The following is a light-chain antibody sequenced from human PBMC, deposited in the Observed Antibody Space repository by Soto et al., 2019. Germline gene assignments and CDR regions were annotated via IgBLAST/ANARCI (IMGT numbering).Light chain of an antibody. V-gene: IGLV3-1*01. CDR2: QDT. J-gene: IGLJ2*01. Sequence: SYELTQPPSVSVSPGQTASITCSADKLGNKYVCWYQQKPVQSPVLVIYQDTKRPSGIPERFSGSNSGNTATLTISGTHTMDDADYYCQAWDSSTAVFGGGTKLTVL. CDR1: KLGNKY. CDR3: QAWDSSTAV.